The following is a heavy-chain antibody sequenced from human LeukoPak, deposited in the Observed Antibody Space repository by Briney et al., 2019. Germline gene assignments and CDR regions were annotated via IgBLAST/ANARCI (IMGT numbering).Heavy chain of an antibody. Sequence: TSETLSLTCAVSGDSVSSSHWWSWVRQPPGKGLEWIGEVAHTGSTKFTPSLRSRATISIDWSKNQFSLNLTSVTAADTATYFCARLVVYNWTPRAFDVWGQGTMVTVSS. V-gene: IGHV4-4*02. J-gene: IGHJ3*01. CDR1: GDSVSSSHW. CDR2: VAHTGST. D-gene: IGHD1-20*01. CDR3: ARLVVYNWTPRAFDV.